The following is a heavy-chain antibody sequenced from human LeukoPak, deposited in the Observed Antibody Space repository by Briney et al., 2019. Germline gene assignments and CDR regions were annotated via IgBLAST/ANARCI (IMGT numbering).Heavy chain of an antibody. CDR3: ARDPQYCSGGSCYPVGFDY. CDR2: IHYSGST. V-gene: IGHV4-59*12. J-gene: IGHJ4*02. CDR1: GGSISSYY. D-gene: IGHD2-15*01. Sequence: PSETLSLTCTVSGGSISSYYWSWIRQPPGKGLEWIGYIHYSGSTNYNPSLKSRVTISVDTSKNQFSLKLSSVTAADTAVYYCARDPQYCSGGSCYPVGFDYWGQGTLVTVSS.